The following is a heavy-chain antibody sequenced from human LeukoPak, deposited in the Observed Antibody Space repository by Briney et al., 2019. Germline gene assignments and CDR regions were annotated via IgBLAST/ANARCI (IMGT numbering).Heavy chain of an antibody. D-gene: IGHD6-13*01. CDR3: AREASSTWYAMFDF. Sequence: VASVKVSCKASGGTFSTNAISWVRQAPGQGLEWMATIIPIFGAANYAPKFQGRVSITADESTSTAYMELSSLRPDDTAVYYCAREASSTWYAMFDFWGQGTLVTVSS. V-gene: IGHV1-69*13. J-gene: IGHJ4*02. CDR1: GGTFSTNA. CDR2: IIPIFGAA.